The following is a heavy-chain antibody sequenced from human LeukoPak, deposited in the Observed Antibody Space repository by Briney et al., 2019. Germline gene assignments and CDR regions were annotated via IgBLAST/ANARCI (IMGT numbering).Heavy chain of an antibody. D-gene: IGHD4-17*01. J-gene: IGHJ3*02. CDR1: GYTFTSYD. CDR3: ARESIGQGLRGDEWAFDI. Sequence: GASVKVSCKASGYTFTSYDINWVRQATGQGLEWMGWMNPNSGNTGYAQKFQGRVTITRNTSISTAYMELSSLRSDDTAVYYCARESIGQGLRGDEWAFDIWGQGTMVTVSS. CDR2: MNPNSGNT. V-gene: IGHV1-8*03.